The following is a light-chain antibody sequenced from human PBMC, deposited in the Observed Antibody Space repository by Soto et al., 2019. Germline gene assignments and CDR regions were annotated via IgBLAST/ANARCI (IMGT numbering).Light chain of an antibody. V-gene: IGLV4-69*01. J-gene: IGLJ2*01. CDR3: QTWGSGIVV. Sequence: QSVLTQSPSASAPRGASVKLTCTLSSGHSNYAIAWHQQQSEKGPRYLMKLNSDGSHSKGDGIPDRFSGSSSGAERYLTISSLQSEDEADYYCQTWGSGIVVFGGGTKLTVL. CDR1: SGHSNYA. CDR2: LNSDGSH.